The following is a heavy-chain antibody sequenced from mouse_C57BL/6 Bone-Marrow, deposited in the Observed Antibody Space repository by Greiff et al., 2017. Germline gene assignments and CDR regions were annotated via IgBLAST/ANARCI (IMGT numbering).Heavy chain of an antibody. V-gene: IGHV5-6*01. CDR3: ASLITSVGYFDY. CDR2: ISSGGSYT. D-gene: IGHD1-1*01. CDR1: GFTFSSYG. J-gene: IGHJ2*01. Sequence: EVKVVESGGDLVKPGGSLKLSCAASGFTFSSYGMSWVRQTPDKRLEWVATISSGGSYTYYPDSVKGRFTISRDNAKNTLYLQMSSLKSEYTAIYYCASLITSVGYFDYWGQGTTRTVSS.